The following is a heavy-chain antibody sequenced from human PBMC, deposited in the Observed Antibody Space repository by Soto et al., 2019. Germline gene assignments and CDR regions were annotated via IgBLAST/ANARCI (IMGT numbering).Heavy chain of an antibody. CDR2: IYHSGFT. D-gene: IGHD2-21*02. CDR3: AGDLTFEGFFDP. V-gene: IGHV4-59*12. CDR1: GASISSSY. Sequence: PSETLSLTCTFSGASISSSYWTWLRQPPRKELEWIGYIYHSGFTISNPSLKSRLTMSVDTPNNQFSLNLISVTAADTAVHYCAGDLTFEGFFDPWGQGTLVTVSS. J-gene: IGHJ5*02.